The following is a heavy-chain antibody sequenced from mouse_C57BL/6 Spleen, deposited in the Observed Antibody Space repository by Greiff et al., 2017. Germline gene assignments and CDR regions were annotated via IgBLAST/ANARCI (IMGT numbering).Heavy chain of an antibody. V-gene: IGHV7-3*01. Sequence: EVKLMESGGGLVQPGGFTFTDYYMSWVRQPPGKALEWLGFIRNKANGYTTEYSASVKGRFTISRDNSQSILYLQMNALRAEDSATYYCARYRSTWFAYWGQGTLVTVSA. J-gene: IGHJ3*01. CDR3: ARYRSTWFAY. CDR1: FTFTDYY. CDR2: IRNKANGYTT.